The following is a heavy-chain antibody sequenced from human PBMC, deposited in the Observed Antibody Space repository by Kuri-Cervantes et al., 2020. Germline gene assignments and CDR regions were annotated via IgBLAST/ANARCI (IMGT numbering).Heavy chain of an antibody. D-gene: IGHD3-10*02. Sequence: GESLKISCAASGFTFSAYRVNWVRQAPGKGLEWVAVISYDGSNKYYADSVKGRFTISRDNSKNTLYLQMNSLRAEDTALYYCASETYYYVSGGGAFDIWGQGTMVTVSS. V-gene: IGHV3-30*03. CDR2: ISYDGSNK. J-gene: IGHJ3*02. CDR1: GFTFSAYR. CDR3: ASETYYYVSGGGAFDI.